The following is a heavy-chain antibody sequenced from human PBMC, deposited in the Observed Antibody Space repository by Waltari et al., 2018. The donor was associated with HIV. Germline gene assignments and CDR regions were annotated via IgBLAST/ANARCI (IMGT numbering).Heavy chain of an antibody. CDR3: ARRPREDSSGYYTLGGFDY. CDR1: GGSFSGYY. D-gene: IGHD3-22*01. V-gene: IGHV4-34*01. J-gene: IGHJ4*02. CDR2: INHSGST. Sequence: QVQLQQWGAGLLKPSETLSLTCAVYGGSFSGYYWSWIRQPPGKGLEWIGEINHSGSTNYNPSLKSRVTISVDTSKNQFSLKLSSVTAADTAVYYCARRPREDSSGYYTLGGFDYWGQGTLVTVSS.